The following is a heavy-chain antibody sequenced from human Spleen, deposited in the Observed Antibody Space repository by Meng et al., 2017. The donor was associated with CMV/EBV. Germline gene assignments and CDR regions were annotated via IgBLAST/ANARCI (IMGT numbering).Heavy chain of an antibody. Sequence: VSGGFNSSGDYYCSWIRQPPGKGLEWIGYIYYSGSTYYNPSLRSRVTISVDTSKNQFSLKLNSVTAADTAVYYCANYYGGNSGGLDPWGQGTLVTVSS. CDR3: ANYYGGNSGGLDP. V-gene: IGHV4-30-4*08. CDR2: IYYSGST. D-gene: IGHD4-23*01. J-gene: IGHJ5*02. CDR1: GGFNSSGDYY.